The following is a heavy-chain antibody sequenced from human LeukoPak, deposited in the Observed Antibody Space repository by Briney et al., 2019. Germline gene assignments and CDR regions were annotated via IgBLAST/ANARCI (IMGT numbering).Heavy chain of an antibody. J-gene: IGHJ4*02. Sequence: SVKVSCKASAGTFSSYAISWVRQAPGQGLEWMGGIIPIFGTANYTQKFQGRVTITAAESTSTAYMELSSMRSEDTAVYYCARGPKWEGQLWGQGTLVTVSS. V-gene: IGHV1-69*13. CDR3: ARGPKWEGQL. CDR1: AGTFSSYA. CDR2: IIPIFGTA. D-gene: IGHD1-26*01.